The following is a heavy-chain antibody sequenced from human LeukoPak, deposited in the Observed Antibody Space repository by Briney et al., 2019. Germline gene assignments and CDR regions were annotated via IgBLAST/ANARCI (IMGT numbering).Heavy chain of an antibody. CDR3: ARAKLYSSSLGYYFDY. Sequence: TGGSLRLSCAASGFTFSSYAMSWVRQAPGKGLEWVSSISSSSSYIYYADSVKGRFTISRDNAKNSLYLQMNSLRAEDTAVYYCARAKLYSSSLGYYFDYWGQGTLVTVSS. CDR2: ISSSSSYI. D-gene: IGHD6-13*01. CDR1: GFTFSSYA. V-gene: IGHV3-21*01. J-gene: IGHJ4*02.